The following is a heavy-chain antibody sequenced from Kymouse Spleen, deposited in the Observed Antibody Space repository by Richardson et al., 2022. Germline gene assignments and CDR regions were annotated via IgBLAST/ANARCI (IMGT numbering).Heavy chain of an antibody. J-gene: IGHJ6*02. CDR1: GGSISSSSYY. CDR3: ARHGITMVRGVIDYYYGMDV. D-gene: IGHD3-10*01. V-gene: IGHV4-39*01. CDR2: IYYSGST. Sequence: QLQLQESGPGLVKPSETLSLTCTVSGGSISSSSYYWGWIRQPPGKGLEWIGSIYYSGSTYYNPSLKSRVTISVDTSKNQFSLKLSSVTAADTAVYYCARHGITMVRGVIDYYYGMDVWGQGTTVTVSS.